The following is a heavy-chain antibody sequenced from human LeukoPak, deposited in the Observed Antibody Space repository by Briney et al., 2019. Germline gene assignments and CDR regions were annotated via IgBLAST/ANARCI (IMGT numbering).Heavy chain of an antibody. V-gene: IGHV4-38-2*02. D-gene: IGHD4-17*01. Sequence: SQTLSLTCSGSNYSISNSLYRGWLRQPPGKGLEWIGSIYRSGSTFYNPSLKSRVTISLDTSKNQFSLELSSVTAADTAVYFCARGTYGYYMDVWGKGTTVTVSS. CDR1: NYSISNSLY. J-gene: IGHJ6*03. CDR3: ARGTYGYYMDV. CDR2: IYRSGST.